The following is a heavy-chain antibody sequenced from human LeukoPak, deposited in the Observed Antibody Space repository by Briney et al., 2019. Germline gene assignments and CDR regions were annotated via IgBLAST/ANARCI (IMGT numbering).Heavy chain of an antibody. D-gene: IGHD5-18*01. CDR2: ISSNGGST. CDR3: ARGGTAMVPYYFDY. CDR1: GFTFSSYA. Sequence: GGSLRLSCAASGFTFSSYAMHWVRQAPGKGLEYVSAISSNGGSTYYANSVKGRFTISRDNSKNTLYLQMGSLRAEDMAVYYCARGGTAMVPYYFDYWGQGTLVTVSS. J-gene: IGHJ4*02. V-gene: IGHV3-64*01.